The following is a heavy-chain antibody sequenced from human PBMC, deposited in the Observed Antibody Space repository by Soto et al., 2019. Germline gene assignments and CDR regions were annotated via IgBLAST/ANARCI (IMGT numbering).Heavy chain of an antibody. V-gene: IGHV3-23*01. CDR2: ISGSVGST. D-gene: IGHD2-2*01. CDR1: GFTFSSYA. CDR3: AKDWGVVVPPAAWFDP. J-gene: IGHJ5*02. Sequence: GGSLRLSCAASGFTFSSYAMSWVRQAPGKGLEWVSAISGSVGSTYYADSVRGRFTISRDNSKNTLYLQMNSLRAEDTAVYYCAKDWGVVVPPAAWFDPWGQGTIVTVSS.